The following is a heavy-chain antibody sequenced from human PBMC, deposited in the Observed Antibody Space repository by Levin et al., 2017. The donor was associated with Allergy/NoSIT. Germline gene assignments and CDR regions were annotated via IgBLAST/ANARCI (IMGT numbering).Heavy chain of an antibody. CDR3: ARGGYYYDSSGPSPYAFDI. V-gene: IGHV1-46*01. CDR1: GYTFTSYY. CDR2: INPSGGST. J-gene: IGHJ3*02. Sequence: ASVKVSCKASGYTFTSYYMHWVRQAPGQGLEWMGIINPSGGSTSYAQKFQGRVTMTRDTSTSTVYMELSSLRSEDTAVYYCARGGYYYDSSGPSPYAFDIWGQGTMVTVSS. D-gene: IGHD3-22*01.